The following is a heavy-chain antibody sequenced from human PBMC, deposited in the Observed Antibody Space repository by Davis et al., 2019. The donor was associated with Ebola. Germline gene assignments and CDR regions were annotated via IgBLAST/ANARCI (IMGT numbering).Heavy chain of an antibody. J-gene: IGHJ6*02. D-gene: IGHD3-22*01. CDR2: IIPIFGTA. CDR1: GGTFSSYA. Sequence: SVKVSCKASGGTFSSYAISWVRQAPGQGLEWMGGIIPIFGTANYAQKFQGRVTITADESTSTAYMELSSLRSEDTAVYYCASSGDISGNLYYYGMDVWGQGTTVTVSS. CDR3: ASSGDISGNLYYYGMDV. V-gene: IGHV1-69*13.